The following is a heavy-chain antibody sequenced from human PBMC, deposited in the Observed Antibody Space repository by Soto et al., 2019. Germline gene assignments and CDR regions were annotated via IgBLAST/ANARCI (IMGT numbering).Heavy chain of an antibody. CDR1: GYKFPTYW. J-gene: IGHJ6*02. CDR3: ARGNPDRWDYNYDMDV. D-gene: IGHD1-26*01. V-gene: IGHV5-51*01. CDR2: FYPGASST. Sequence: GESLKISCXASGYKFPTYWIGWVRQMPGKGLEWMGIFYPGASSTRYSPSFQGQVTISVDKSISTAYLQWSSLKASDTAIYYCARGNPDRWDYNYDMDVWGQGTTVTVSS.